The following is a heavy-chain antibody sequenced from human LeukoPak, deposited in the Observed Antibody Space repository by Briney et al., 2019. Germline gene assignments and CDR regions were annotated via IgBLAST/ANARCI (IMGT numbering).Heavy chain of an antibody. V-gene: IGHV3-30*02. Sequence: PGGSLRLSCAASGFTFSSYGMHWVRQAPGKGLEWVAFIRYDGSNKYYADSVKGRFTISRDNSKNTLYLQMNSLRAGDTAVYYCAKDLSGSGSYYHYWGQGTLVTVSS. CDR1: GFTFSSYG. J-gene: IGHJ4*02. CDR3: AKDLSGSGSYYHY. D-gene: IGHD1-26*01. CDR2: IRYDGSNK.